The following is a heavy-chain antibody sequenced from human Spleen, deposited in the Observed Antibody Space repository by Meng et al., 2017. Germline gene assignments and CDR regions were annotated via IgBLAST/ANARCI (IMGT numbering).Heavy chain of an antibody. CDR1: GGSISSSSYY. D-gene: IGHD5-18*01. J-gene: IGHJ4*02. CDR2: IKSNTDGGTE. Sequence: GGSLSLSCTVSGGSISSSSYYWGWVRQAPGKGLEWVGRIKSNTDGGTEEYAAPVTGRFTVSRDDSKSTLYLQMSGRRIDDTGVYYCTWDDTAVSDYWGQGTLVTVSS. CDR3: TWDDTAVSDY. V-gene: IGHV3-15*01.